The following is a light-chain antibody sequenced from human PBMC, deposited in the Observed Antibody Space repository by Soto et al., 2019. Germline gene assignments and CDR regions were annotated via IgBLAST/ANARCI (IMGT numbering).Light chain of an antibody. CDR3: QVWDSSSDQYV. CDR1: NIGSKS. Sequence: SYELTQPTSVSVAPGKTARITCGGNNIGSKSVHWYQQKPGQAPVLVIYYDSDRPSGIPERFSGSNSGNTATLTISRVEAGDEADYYCQVWDSSSDQYVFGTGTKLTVL. V-gene: IGLV3-21*04. CDR2: YDS. J-gene: IGLJ1*01.